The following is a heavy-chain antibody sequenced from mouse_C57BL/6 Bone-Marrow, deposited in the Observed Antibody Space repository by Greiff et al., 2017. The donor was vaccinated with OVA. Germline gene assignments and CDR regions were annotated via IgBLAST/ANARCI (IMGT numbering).Heavy chain of an antibody. Sequence: VMLVESGAELVKPGASVKLSCKASGYTFTEYTIHWVKQRSGQGLEWIGWFYPGSGSIKYNEKFKDKATLTADKSSSTVYMELSRLTSEDSAVYFCARHVPYGNYWYFDVWGTGTTVTGSS. CDR2: FYPGSGSI. CDR3: ARHVPYGNYWYFDV. CDR1: GYTFTEYT. V-gene: IGHV1-62-2*01. J-gene: IGHJ1*03. D-gene: IGHD2-1*01.